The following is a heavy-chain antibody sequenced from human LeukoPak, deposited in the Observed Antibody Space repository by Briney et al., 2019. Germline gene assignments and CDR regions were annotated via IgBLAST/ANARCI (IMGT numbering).Heavy chain of an antibody. Sequence: VASVKVSCKASGYTFTGYFIHWVRQAPGRGLEWMGWINPNSGGTNYAQKFQGRVTMTRDTSISTAYMELSRLRSDDTAVYYCGRVSCGGNCYSLIGTFDIWGQGTMVTVSS. J-gene: IGHJ3*02. D-gene: IGHD2-15*01. CDR1: GYTFTGYF. V-gene: IGHV1-2*02. CDR3: GRVSCGGNCYSLIGTFDI. CDR2: INPNSGGT.